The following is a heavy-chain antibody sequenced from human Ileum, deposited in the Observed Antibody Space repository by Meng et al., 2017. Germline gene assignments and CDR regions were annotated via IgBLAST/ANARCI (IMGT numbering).Heavy chain of an antibody. CDR1: SGSLTSSGSY. V-gene: IGHV4-39*02. CDR3: ARGTDYGDSYYFDF. CDR2: IYYRGTT. D-gene: IGHD4-17*01. Sequence: QVQLQVSGPGLLEPSETLSLTCVVSSGSLTSSGSYWGWVRQAPGKGLEWIATIYYRGTTYYNPSLKSRVTISIDTSKSQVSLEMASVVAADSGLFYCARGTDYGDSYYFDFWGPGFLVTVSS. J-gene: IGHJ4*01.